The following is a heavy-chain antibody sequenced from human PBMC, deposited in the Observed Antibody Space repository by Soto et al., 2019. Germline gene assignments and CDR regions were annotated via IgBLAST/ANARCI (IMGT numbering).Heavy chain of an antibody. Sequence: SETLSRTCTVSGGSISSDYWSWIRQPPGKGLEWIGYIYYSGSTNYNPSLKSRVTISVDTSKNQFSLKLSSVTAADTAVYYCARDYYGSDEDYYGMDVWGQGTTVTVSS. CDR2: IYYSGST. J-gene: IGHJ6*02. CDR1: GGSISSDY. D-gene: IGHD3-10*01. CDR3: ARDYYGSDEDYYGMDV. V-gene: IGHV4-59*01.